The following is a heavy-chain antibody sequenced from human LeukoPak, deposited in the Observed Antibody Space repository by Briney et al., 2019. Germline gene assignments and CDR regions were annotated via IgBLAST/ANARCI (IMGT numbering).Heavy chain of an antibody. CDR1: GFSFSSYG. CDR3: ARDWSIDAFDI. J-gene: IGHJ3*02. V-gene: IGHV3-30*03. CDR2: ISYDGRNK. Sequence: GGSLRLSCAASGFSFSSYGMHWVRQAPGKGLEWVAVISYDGRNKYYADSVKGRFTISRDTSKNTLYLQMNSLRAEDTAVYYCARDWSIDAFDIWGQGAMVTVSS.